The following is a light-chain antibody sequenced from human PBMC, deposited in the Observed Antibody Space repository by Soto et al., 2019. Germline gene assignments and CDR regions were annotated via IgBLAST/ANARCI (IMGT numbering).Light chain of an antibody. J-gene: IGKJ4*01. CDR3: QQSYATPLT. Sequence: DIPMTQSPYSLSASVGDTVTITCRASQTISTYLNWYQKKAGEAPELLIYAASNLQSGVPLRFTGSGSGTEFTLTILSLQPEDFATYYCQQSYATPLTFGGGTKVEIK. CDR2: AAS. V-gene: IGKV1-39*01. CDR1: QTISTY.